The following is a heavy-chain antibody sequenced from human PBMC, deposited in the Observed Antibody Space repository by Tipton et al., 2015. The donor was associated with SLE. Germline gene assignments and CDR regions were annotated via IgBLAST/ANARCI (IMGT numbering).Heavy chain of an antibody. V-gene: IGHV3-30*04. CDR2: IACDGSNK. CDR3: ARPRPGDDAFDI. Sequence: SLRLSCAASGFTFSSYAMHWVRQAPGKGLEWVAVIACDGSNKYYADSVKGRFTISRDNSKNTLYLQMNSLRAEDTAVYYCARPRPGDDAFDIWGQGTMVTVSS. J-gene: IGHJ3*02. CDR1: GFTFSSYA. D-gene: IGHD7-27*01.